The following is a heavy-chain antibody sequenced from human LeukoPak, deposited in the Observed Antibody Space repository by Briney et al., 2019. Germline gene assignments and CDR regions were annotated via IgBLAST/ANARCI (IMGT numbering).Heavy chain of an antibody. D-gene: IGHD1-20*01. V-gene: IGHV4-30-2*01. CDR1: GGSISSGGYS. CDR2: IYHSGST. J-gene: IGHJ3*02. CDR3: ARSYNWNDVGAFDI. Sequence: SETLSLTCAVSGGSISSGGYSWSWLRQPPGTGLEWIGYIYHSGSTYYNPSLKSRVTISVYRSKNQFSLKLSSVTAADTAVYYCARSYNWNDVGAFDIWGQGTMVTVSS.